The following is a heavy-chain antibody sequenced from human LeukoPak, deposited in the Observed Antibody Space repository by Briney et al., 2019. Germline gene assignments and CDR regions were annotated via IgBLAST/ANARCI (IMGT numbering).Heavy chain of an antibody. CDR2: IDPSDSYT. Sequence: GESLRISCKGSGYSFTNYWITWVRQMPGKGLEWMGRIDPSDSYTNYSPSFQGHVTISADRSISAAYLQWSSLKASDTAMYYCARLKYYGSGSYYFAYWGQGTLVTVST. D-gene: IGHD3-10*01. CDR3: ARLKYYGSGSYYFAY. CDR1: GYSFTNYW. V-gene: IGHV5-10-1*01. J-gene: IGHJ4*02.